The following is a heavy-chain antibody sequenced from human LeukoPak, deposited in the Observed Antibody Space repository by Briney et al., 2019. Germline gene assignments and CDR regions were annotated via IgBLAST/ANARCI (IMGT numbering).Heavy chain of an antibody. Sequence: NAGGSLRLSCAASGFTFSNAWMSWIRQPPGKGLEWIGEINHSGSTNYNPSLKSRVTISVDTSKNQFSLKLSSVTAADTAVYYCARPGAGWFGEYYIDIWGQGTMVTVSS. D-gene: IGHD3-10*01. J-gene: IGHJ3*02. CDR2: INHSGST. CDR1: GFTFSNAW. V-gene: IGHV4-34*01. CDR3: ARPGAGWFGEYYIDI.